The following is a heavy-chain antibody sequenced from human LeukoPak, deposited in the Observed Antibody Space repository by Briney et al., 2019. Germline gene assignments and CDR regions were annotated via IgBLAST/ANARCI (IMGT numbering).Heavy chain of an antibody. J-gene: IGHJ5*02. CDR3: ARDGGDPDVFDP. CDR1: GGSISSGDYY. V-gene: IGHV4-30-4*01. Sequence: SQTLSLTCTVSGGSISSGDYYWSWIRQPPGKGLEWIGYIYYSGSTYCNPSLKSRVTISVDTSKNQFSLKLSSVTAADTAVYYCARDGGDPDVFDPWGQGTLVTVSS. D-gene: IGHD2-21*02. CDR2: IYYSGST.